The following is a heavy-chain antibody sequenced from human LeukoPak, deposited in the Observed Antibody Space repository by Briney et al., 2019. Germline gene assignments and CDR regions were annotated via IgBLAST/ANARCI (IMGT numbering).Heavy chain of an antibody. CDR3: ASGSIAVAGYY. Sequence: GGSLRLSCAASGFTFSRYGMHWVRQAPGKGLEWVAVISYDGSNKYYADSVKGRFTISRDNSKNTLYLQMNSLRAEDTAVYYCASGSIAVAGYYWGQGTLVTVSS. CDR2: ISYDGSNK. D-gene: IGHD6-19*01. J-gene: IGHJ4*02. CDR1: GFTFSRYG. V-gene: IGHV3-30*03.